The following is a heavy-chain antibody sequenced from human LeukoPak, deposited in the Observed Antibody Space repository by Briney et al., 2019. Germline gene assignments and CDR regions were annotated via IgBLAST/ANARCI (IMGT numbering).Heavy chain of an antibody. Sequence: ASVKVSCKASGYTLIGYYMHWVRQAPGQGLEWMGWINPNSGGTNYAQKFQGRVTMTRDTSISTAYMELSRLRSDDTAVYYCARTNAYHPALDYWGQGTLVTVSS. V-gene: IGHV1-2*02. CDR3: ARTNAYHPALDY. CDR2: INPNSGGT. CDR1: GYTLIGYY. J-gene: IGHJ4*02.